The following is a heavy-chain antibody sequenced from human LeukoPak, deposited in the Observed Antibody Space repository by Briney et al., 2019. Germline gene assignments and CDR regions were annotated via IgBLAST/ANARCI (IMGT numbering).Heavy chain of an antibody. D-gene: IGHD5-24*01. CDR1: GFTFSSYS. CDR2: ISSSSSYI. CDR3: AKDDRWLQFCC. J-gene: IGHJ4*02. V-gene: IGHV3-21*04. Sequence: GGSQRLSCAASGFTFSSYSMNWVRQAPGKGLEWVSSISSSSSYIYYADSVKGRFTISRDNAKNSLYLQMNSLRAEDTAVYYCAKDDRWLQFCCWGQGTLVTVSA.